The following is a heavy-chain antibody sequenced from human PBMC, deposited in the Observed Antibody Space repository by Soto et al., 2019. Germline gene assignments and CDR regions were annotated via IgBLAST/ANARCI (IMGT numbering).Heavy chain of an antibody. Sequence: SWVRQAPGHGPEWMGGIVVDSNTAEYSQRFQDRVTITADTSTDTLYMELGSLTFEDTAVYYCARAIKRWEVNYYFDFWGQGTLVTVS. D-gene: IGHD1-26*01. CDR2: IVVDSNTA. CDR3: ARAIKRWEVNYYFDF. V-gene: IGHV1-69*06. J-gene: IGHJ4*02.